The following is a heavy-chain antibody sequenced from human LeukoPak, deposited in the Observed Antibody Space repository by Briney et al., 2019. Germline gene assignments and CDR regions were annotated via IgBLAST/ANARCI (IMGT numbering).Heavy chain of an antibody. CDR1: GYTFSSYG. J-gene: IGHJ4*02. CDR2: INAYNGNT. CDR3: ARRQGTTLNFDY. V-gene: IGHV1-18*01. Sequence: EASVKVSCKASGYTFSSYGFSWVRPAPGQGRTWMGWINAYNGNTNYAQNLQGRVTMTTDTSTSTAYMELRSLRSDDTAVYYCARRQGTTLNFDYWGQGTLVTVSS. D-gene: IGHD1-1*01.